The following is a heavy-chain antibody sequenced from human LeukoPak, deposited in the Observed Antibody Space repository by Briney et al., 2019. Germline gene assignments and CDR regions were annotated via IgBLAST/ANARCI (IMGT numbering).Heavy chain of an antibody. D-gene: IGHD3-10*01. Sequence: SETLSLTCVVSGGSVSGYYWGWIRQPPGRGLEWIGYVYYSGSTNYNPSFKSRITISVDTSKNQFSLKLSSVTAADTAVYYCARSSGVRYGMDVWGQGTTVTVSS. CDR1: GGSVSGYY. J-gene: IGHJ6*02. V-gene: IGHV4-59*02. CDR3: ARSSGVRYGMDV. CDR2: VYYSGST.